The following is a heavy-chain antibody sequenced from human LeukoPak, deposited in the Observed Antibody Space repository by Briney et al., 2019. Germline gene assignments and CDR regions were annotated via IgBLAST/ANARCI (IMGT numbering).Heavy chain of an antibody. CDR3: ARDAVSGSYSTHWFNP. CDR1: GFTFSSYA. J-gene: IGHJ5*02. V-gene: IGHV3-30-3*01. Sequence: GGSLRLSCAASGFTFSSYAMHWVCQAPGKGLEWVAVISYDGSNKYYADSVKGRFTISRDNSKNTLYLQMNSLRAEDTAVYYCARDAVSGSYSTHWFNPWGQGTLVTVSS. D-gene: IGHD1-26*01. CDR2: ISYDGSNK.